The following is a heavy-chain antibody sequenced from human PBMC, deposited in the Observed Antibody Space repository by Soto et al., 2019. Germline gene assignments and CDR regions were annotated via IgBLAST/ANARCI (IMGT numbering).Heavy chain of an antibody. CDR3: ARVSSYDVWSGYYHYSDY. Sequence: SEPLSLTCTVSGGSISSYYWGWIRQPQGKGLEWIGYIYYSGSTNYNPSLKSRVTISVDTSKNQFSLKLSSVTAADTAVYYCARVSSYDVWSGYYHYSDYWGQRTLVTVS. CDR1: GGSISSYY. J-gene: IGHJ4*02. CDR2: IYYSGST. D-gene: IGHD3-3*01. V-gene: IGHV4-59*08.